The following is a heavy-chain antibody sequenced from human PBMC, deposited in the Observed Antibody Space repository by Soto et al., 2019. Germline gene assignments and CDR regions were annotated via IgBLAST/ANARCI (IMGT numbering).Heavy chain of an antibody. J-gene: IGHJ4*02. CDR3: AHSALHMITFGGVGVTGYDY. Sequence: QITLKESGPTLVKPAETLTLTCTFSGFSLSTSGVGVGWIRQPPGKALEWLALIYWDDDKRYSPSLKSRLTITKDTSKNQVVLTMTNMDPVDTATYYCAHSALHMITFGGVGVTGYDYWGQGTWSPSPQ. D-gene: IGHD3-16*01. V-gene: IGHV2-5*02. CDR2: IYWDDDK. CDR1: GFSLSTSGVG.